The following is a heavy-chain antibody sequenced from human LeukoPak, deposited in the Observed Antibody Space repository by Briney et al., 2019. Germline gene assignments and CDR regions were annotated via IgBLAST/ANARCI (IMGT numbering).Heavy chain of an antibody. CDR2: ISSSSSYI. D-gene: IGHD3-10*01. CDR1: GFTFSSYS. V-gene: IGHV3-21*01. J-gene: IGHJ6*02. CDR3: ARDSGGYSYYYYYGMDA. Sequence: GGSLRLSCAASGFTFSSYSMNWVRQAPGKGLEWVSSISSSSSYIYYADSVKGRFTISRDNAKNSLYLQMNSLRAEDTAVYYCARDSGGYSYYYYYGMDAWGQGTTVTVSS.